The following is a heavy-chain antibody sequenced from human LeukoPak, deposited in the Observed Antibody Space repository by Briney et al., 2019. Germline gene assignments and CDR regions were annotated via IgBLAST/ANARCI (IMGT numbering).Heavy chain of an antibody. V-gene: IGHV1-69*01. CDR1: GRTFSSYA. CDR3: ARVNQEYSRSSGPGWFDP. D-gene: IGHD6-6*01. J-gene: IGHJ5*02. Sequence: GSSVKLSCKASGRTFSSYAISWGRQAPGQGLEWRGGIIPIFGTANHAQKFQGIVTITADESTITASVDVSSLRCEDTAVYYCARVNQEYSRSSGPGWFDPWGQGTLLTVSS. CDR2: IIPIFGTA.